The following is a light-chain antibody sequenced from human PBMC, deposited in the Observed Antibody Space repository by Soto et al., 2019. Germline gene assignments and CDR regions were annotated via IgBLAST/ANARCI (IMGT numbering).Light chain of an antibody. J-gene: IGKJ4*01. CDR3: QQTYSEIS. CDR1: RTINTY. CDR2: GAS. V-gene: IGKV1-39*01. Sequence: VRMTQSPSSLSASVGDTITITCRASRTINTYLNWFQQKPGEPPRLLIYGASTLHDGVPSRFSGSGSGADFTLTISGLQPEDFESYHCQQTYSEISFGGGTKVDIK.